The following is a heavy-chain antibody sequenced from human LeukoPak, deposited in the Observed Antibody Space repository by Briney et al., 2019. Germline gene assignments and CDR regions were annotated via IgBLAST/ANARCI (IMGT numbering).Heavy chain of an antibody. V-gene: IGHV1-2*02. CDR3: AREAQYDYVWGSYRHYYMDV. J-gene: IGHJ6*03. Sequence: GASVKVSCKASGYTFTSYGISWVRQAPGQGLEWMGWINPNSGGTNYAQKFQGRVTMTRDTSISTAYMELSRLRSDDTAVYYCAREAQYDYVWGSYRHYYMDVWGKGTTVTISS. CDR2: INPNSGGT. D-gene: IGHD3-16*02. CDR1: GYTFTSYG.